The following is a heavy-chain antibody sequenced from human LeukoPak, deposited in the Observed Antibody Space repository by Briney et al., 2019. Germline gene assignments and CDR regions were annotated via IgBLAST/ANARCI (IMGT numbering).Heavy chain of an antibody. J-gene: IGHJ4*02. CDR3: AKWRLLVVVPAAIRRFDY. CDR1: GFTFSSYA. V-gene: IGHV3-23*01. Sequence: GGSLRLSCAASGFTFSSYAMSWVRQAPGKGLEWVSAISGSGGSTYYADSVKGRFTISRDNSKNTLYLQMNSLRAEDTAVYYCAKWRLLVVVPAAIRRFDYWGQGTLVTVSS. CDR2: ISGSGGST. D-gene: IGHD2-2*01.